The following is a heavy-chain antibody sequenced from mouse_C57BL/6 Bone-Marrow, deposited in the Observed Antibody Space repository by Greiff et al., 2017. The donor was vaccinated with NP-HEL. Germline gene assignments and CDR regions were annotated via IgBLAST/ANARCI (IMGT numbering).Heavy chain of an antibody. CDR3: ARGGLRAWFAY. V-gene: IGHV1-7*01. CDR1: GYTFTSYW. D-gene: IGHD2-4*01. Sequence: QVQLQQSGAELVKPGASVKLSCKASGYTFTSYWMPWVKQRPGQGLEWIGYINPSSGYTNYNQKFKDKATLTADKSSSTAYMQLSSLTYEDSAVYYCARGGLRAWFAYWGQGTLVTVSA. CDR2: INPSSGYT. J-gene: IGHJ3*01.